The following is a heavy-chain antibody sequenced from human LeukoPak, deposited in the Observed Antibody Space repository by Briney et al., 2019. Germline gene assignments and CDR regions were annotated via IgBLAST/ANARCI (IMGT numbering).Heavy chain of an antibody. V-gene: IGHV4-59*12. CDR1: GGSISSYY. Sequence: PSEALSLTCTVSGGSISSYYWSWIRQPPGKGLEWIGYIYYSGSTNYNPSLKSRVTISVDTSKNQFSLRLSSVTAADTAVYYCASDGAVAGTFDAFDIWGQGTMVTVSS. CDR3: ASDGAVAGTFDAFDI. CDR2: IYYSGST. J-gene: IGHJ3*02. D-gene: IGHD6-19*01.